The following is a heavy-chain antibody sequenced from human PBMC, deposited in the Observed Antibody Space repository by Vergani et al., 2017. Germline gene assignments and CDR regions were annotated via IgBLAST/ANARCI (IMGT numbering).Heavy chain of an antibody. CDR3: ARVAYYYDXSGYTWLPNYYYYYMDV. Sequence: QVQLQESGPGLLKPSETLSLTCTVSGGSISSYYWSWIRQPPGKGLEWIGYIYYSGSTNYNPSLKSRVTISVDTSKNQFSLKLSSVTAADTAVYYCARVAYYYDXSGYTWLPNYYYYYMDVWGKGTTVTVSS. CDR1: GGSISSYY. V-gene: IGHV4-59*01. J-gene: IGHJ6*03. CDR2: IYYSGST. D-gene: IGHD3-22*01.